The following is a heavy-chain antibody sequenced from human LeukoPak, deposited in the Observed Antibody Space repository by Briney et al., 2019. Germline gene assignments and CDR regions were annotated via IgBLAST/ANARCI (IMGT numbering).Heavy chain of an antibody. CDR2: ISGSGGST. CDR3: AREGRLSGYYYYYMDV. V-gene: IGHV3-23*01. CDR1: GFTFSSYG. J-gene: IGHJ6*03. Sequence: PGGTLRLSCAASGFTFSSYGMSWVRQAPGKGLEWVSAISGSGGSTYYADSVKGRFTISRDNSKNTLYLQMNSLRAEDTAVYYCAREGRLSGYYYYYMDVWGKGTTVTVSS. D-gene: IGHD6-25*01.